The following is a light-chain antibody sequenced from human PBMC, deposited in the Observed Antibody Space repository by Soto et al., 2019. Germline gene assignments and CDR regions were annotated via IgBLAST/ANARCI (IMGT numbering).Light chain of an antibody. CDR1: QSISSY. J-gene: IGKJ3*01. Sequence: DIQMTQSPSSLSASVGDRVTITCRASQSISSYLNCYQQKPGKAPKLLIYAASSLQSGVPSRFSGSGSGTDFTLTISSLQPEDFATYYCQQKGAFGPGTKVDIK. CDR2: AAS. V-gene: IGKV1-39*01. CDR3: QQKGA.